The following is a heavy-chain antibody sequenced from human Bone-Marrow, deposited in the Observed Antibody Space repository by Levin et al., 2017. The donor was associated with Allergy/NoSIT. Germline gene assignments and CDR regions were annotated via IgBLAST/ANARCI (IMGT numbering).Heavy chain of an antibody. J-gene: IGHJ4*02. D-gene: IGHD3-10*01. CDR1: GDSISSGGYY. V-gene: IGHV4-31*03. CDR3: ARGEYSYGSGSYYLDY. Sequence: PSETLSLTCTVSGDSISSGGYYWSWIRQHPGKGLVWIGYIYHSGSTYYNPSLKGRVTISVDTSKNEFSLKLSSVTAADTAVFYCARGEYSYGSGSYYLDYWGQGTLVTVSS. CDR2: IYHSGST.